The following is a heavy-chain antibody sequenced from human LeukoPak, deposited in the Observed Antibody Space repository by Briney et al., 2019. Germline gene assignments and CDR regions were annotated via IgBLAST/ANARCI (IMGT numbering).Heavy chain of an antibody. V-gene: IGHV3-30-3*01. CDR1: GFTFSXYA. CDR3: ASPLLGYCSSTSCFNYYYYGMDV. J-gene: IGHJ6*02. CDR2: XSYDGSNX. D-gene: IGHD2-2*01. Sequence: GSLRLSCAASGFTFSXYAMHWVRQAPGKXLXWXXXXSYDGSNXYYADSVKGRFTISRDNSKNTLYLQMNSLRAEDTAVYYCASPLLGYCSSTSCFNYYYYGMDVWGQGTTVTVSS.